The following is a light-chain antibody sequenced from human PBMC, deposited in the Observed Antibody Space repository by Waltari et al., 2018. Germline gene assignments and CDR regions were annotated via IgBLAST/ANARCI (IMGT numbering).Light chain of an antibody. CDR1: QGISSY. CDR2: AAS. J-gene: IGKJ2*01. CDR3: QQYSTYSYT. Sequence: DIQLTQSPSFLSASVGDRVTITCRASQGISSYLAWYQQKPGKAPKLLIYAASTLQSGVPSRFSGSGSGTEFTLTISSLQPEDFATYYCQQYSTYSYTFGQGTKLEMK. V-gene: IGKV1-9*01.